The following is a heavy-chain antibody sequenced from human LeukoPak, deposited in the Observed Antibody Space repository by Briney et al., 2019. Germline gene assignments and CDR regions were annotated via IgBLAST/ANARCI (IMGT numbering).Heavy chain of an antibody. CDR2: VRNDGFDT. V-gene: IGHV3-30*02. CDR1: GLTFTNHG. Sequence: GTSLRLSCVTSGLTFTNHGFHWLRQAADKGLEWVAFVRNDGFDTYHSNSVKGRFSISRDDSKNTVYLQMNSLRAADTAVYYCAKGGLRDGYSYASWGQGTLITVSS. CDR3: AKGGLRDGYSYAS. D-gene: IGHD5-24*01. J-gene: IGHJ5*02.